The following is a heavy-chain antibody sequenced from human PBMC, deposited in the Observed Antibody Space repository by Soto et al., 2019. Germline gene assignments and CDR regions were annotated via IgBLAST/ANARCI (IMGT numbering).Heavy chain of an antibody. CDR1: GFTFSSYG. V-gene: IGHV3-33*01. J-gene: IGHJ6*02. Sequence: QVQLVESGGGVVQPGRSLRLSGAASGFTFSSYGMHWVRQAPGKGLEWVAVIWYDGSNKYYADSVKGRFTISRDNSKNRLYLQMNSLRAEDTAVYYCARAGPLDYYYYGMDVWGQGTTVTVSS. CDR2: IWYDGSNK. CDR3: ARAGPLDYYYYGMDV.